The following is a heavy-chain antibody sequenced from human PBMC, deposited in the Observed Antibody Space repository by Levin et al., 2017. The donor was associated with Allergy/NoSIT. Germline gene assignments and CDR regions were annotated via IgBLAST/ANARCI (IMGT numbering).Heavy chain of an antibody. V-gene: IGHV2-5*02. CDR3: AREKGYENDY. CDR2: ISWDGDK. J-gene: IGHJ4*02. Sequence: GSGPTLVKPTQTLTLTCTFSGFSLRSSGVSVGWIRQPPGKALEWLAFISWDGDKRYSPSLKSRLTITKDPSKNNVVLRMTNMGPVDTGTYYCAREKGYENDYWGQGTLVTVSS. D-gene: IGHD5-12*01. CDR1: GFSLRSSGVS.